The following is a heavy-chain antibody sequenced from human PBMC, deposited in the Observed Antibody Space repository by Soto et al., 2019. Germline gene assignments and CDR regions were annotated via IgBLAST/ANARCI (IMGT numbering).Heavy chain of an antibody. D-gene: IGHD3-3*01. CDR3: AAAEYYDFWSENWFDP. J-gene: IGHJ5*02. CDR1: GFTFTSSA. CDR2: IVAGSGNT. Sequence: GASVKVSCKASGFTFTSSAVQWVRQARGQRLEWIGWIVAGSGNTNYAQKFQERVTITRDMSTSTAYMELSSLRSEDTAVYYCAAAEYYDFWSENWFDPWGQGTLVTVSS. V-gene: IGHV1-58*01.